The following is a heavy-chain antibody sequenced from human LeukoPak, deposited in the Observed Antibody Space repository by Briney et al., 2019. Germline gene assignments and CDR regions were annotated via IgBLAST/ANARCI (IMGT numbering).Heavy chain of an antibody. V-gene: IGHV3-15*01. CDR3: TPTGDYYDILTGYFPLDY. Sequence: GGSLRLSCAASGFTFSNARMSWVRQAPGKGLEWVGRIKSKTDGGTTDYAAPVKGRFTISRDDSKNTLYLQMNSLKTEDTAVYYCTPTGDYYDILTGYFPLDYWGQGTLVTVSS. D-gene: IGHD3-9*01. CDR1: GFTFSNAR. CDR2: IKSKTDGGTT. J-gene: IGHJ4*02.